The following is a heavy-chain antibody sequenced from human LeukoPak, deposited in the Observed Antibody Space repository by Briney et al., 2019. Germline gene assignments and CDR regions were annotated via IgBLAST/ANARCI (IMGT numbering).Heavy chain of an antibody. CDR2: IRNKAYGGTA. J-gene: IGHJ4*02. Sequence: GRSLRLSCTASGFTSSDYAMSWFRQAPGKGLEWVGFIRNKAYGGTAEYAASVKGRFTISRDDSKTIAYLQMNSLKTEDTAVYYCTREKRYFDWFQADYWGQGALVTVSS. CDR1: GFTSSDYA. D-gene: IGHD3-9*01. CDR3: TREKRYFDWFQADY. V-gene: IGHV3-49*03.